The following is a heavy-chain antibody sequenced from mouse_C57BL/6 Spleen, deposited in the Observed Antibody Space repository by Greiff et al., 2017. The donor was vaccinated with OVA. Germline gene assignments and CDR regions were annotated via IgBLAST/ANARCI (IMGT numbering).Heavy chain of an antibody. V-gene: IGHV1-64*01. CDR1: GYTFTSYW. D-gene: IGHD2-1*01. CDR2: IHPNSGST. Sequence: VQLQQPGAELVKPGASVKLSCKASGYTFTSYWMHWVKQRPGQGLEWIGMIHPNSGSTNYNEKFKSKATLTVDKSSSTAYMQLSSLTSEDSAVYYCARYGNYEDWFAYWGQGTLVTVSA. CDR3: ARYGNYEDWFAY. J-gene: IGHJ3*01.